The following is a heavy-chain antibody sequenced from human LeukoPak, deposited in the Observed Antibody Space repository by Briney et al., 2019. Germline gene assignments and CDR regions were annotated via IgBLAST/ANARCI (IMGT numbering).Heavy chain of an antibody. Sequence: GASVKVSCKASGGTFSSYAISWVRQAPGQGLEWMGGIIPIFGTENYAQKFQGRVTITADKSTSTAYMELSSLRSEDTAIYYCAKEKRGDSGYSSSWLGGPYYFDYWGQGTLVTVSS. CDR2: IIPIFGTE. V-gene: IGHV1-69*06. D-gene: IGHD6-13*01. J-gene: IGHJ4*02. CDR1: GGTFSSYA. CDR3: AKEKRGDSGYSSSWLGGPYYFDY.